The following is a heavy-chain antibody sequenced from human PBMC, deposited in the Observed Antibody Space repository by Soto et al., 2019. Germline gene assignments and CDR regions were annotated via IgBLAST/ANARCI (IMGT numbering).Heavy chain of an antibody. J-gene: IGHJ6*02. CDR1: GGSISSGGYY. Sequence: SETLSLTCTVSGGSISSGGYYWSWIRQHPGKGLEWIGYIYYSGSTYYNPSLKSRVTISVDTSKNQFSLKLSSVTAADTAVYYCASRYYDFWRGYYGDGMDVWGQGTTVTVSS. CDR2: IYYSGST. V-gene: IGHV4-31*03. CDR3: ASRYYDFWRGYYGDGMDV. D-gene: IGHD3-3*01.